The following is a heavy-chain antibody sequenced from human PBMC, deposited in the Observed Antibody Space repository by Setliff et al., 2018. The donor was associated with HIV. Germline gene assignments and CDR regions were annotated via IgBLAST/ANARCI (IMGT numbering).Heavy chain of an antibody. D-gene: IGHD6-19*01. CDR1: AGSIRSSTYY. J-gene: IGHJ4*02. CDR3: IIAYSSGWLAPMGFDS. CDR2: IYYSGST. Sequence: KPSETLSLTCTVSAGSIRSSTYYWAWIRQPPGKGLEWIGTIYYSGSTYYNPSLKSRATISVDMSKNQFSLRLSSVTAAATAVYYCIIAYSSGWLAPMGFDSWGQGTLVTVSS. V-gene: IGHV4-39*01.